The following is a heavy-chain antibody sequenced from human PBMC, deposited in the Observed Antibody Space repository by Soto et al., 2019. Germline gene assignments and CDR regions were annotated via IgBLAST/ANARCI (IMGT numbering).Heavy chain of an antibody. CDR2: IYYSGST. J-gene: IGHJ5*02. CDR1: GGSISGYF. D-gene: IGHD3-9*01. CDR3: ARHARYYDILTGYSTLSWFDP. Sequence: SETLSLTCTVSGGSISGYFWSWIRQPPGKGLEWIGYIYYSGSTNYNPSLKSRVTISVDTSKNQFSLKLSSVTAADTAVYYCARHARYYDILTGYSTLSWFDPWGQGTLVTVSS. V-gene: IGHV4-59*08.